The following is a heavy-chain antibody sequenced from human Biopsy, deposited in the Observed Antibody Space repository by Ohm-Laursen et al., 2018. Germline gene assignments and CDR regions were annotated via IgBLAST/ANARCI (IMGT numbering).Heavy chain of an antibody. CDR3: VRGVDYYDPYHYYALDV. V-gene: IGHV4-34*01. J-gene: IGHJ6*02. D-gene: IGHD3-22*01. Sequence: TLSLPCAVYGESFNGYYWSWIRQTPGKGLEWIGEINHSGRTNYNPSLKSLVPISVDPSNNQFSLKVRSVTAADTAVYYCVRGVDYYDPYHYYALDVWGQGTTVTVSS. CDR1: GESFNGYY. CDR2: INHSGRT.